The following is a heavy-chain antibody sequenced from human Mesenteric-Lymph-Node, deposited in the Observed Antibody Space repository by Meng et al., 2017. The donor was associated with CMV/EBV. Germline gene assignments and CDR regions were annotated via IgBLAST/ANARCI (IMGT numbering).Heavy chain of an antibody. J-gene: IGHJ6*02. CDR1: GYSFTSYW. CDR2: IYPGDSDT. CDR3: ARQAAPSDSYYGMDV. Sequence: GESLKISCKGSGYSFTSYWIGWVRQMPGKGLEWMGIIYPGDSDTTYSPSFQGQVTISADKSISTAYLQWSSLRASDTAMYYCARQAAPSDSYYGMDVWGHGTTVTVSS. D-gene: IGHD6-13*01. V-gene: IGHV5-51*01.